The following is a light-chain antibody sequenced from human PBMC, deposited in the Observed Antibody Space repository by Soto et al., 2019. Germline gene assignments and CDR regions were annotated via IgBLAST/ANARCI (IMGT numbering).Light chain of an antibody. CDR3: QQRRNWPGGT. CDR2: DAS. V-gene: IGKV3-11*01. J-gene: IGKJ1*01. CDR1: QSVSSY. Sequence: EIVLTQSPATLSLSPGERATLSCRASQSVSSYLAWYQQKPGQAPRLLIYDASNRATGIPARFSGSGSGTDFTLTISSLGPEDFAVYCCQQRRNWPGGTFGHGTKVEIK.